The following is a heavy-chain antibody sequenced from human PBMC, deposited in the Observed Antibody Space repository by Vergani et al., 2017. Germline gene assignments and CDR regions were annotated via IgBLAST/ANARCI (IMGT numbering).Heavy chain of an antibody. Sequence: QVQLQQWGAGLLKPSETLSLTCAVYGGSFSGYYWSWIRQPPGKGLEWIGEINHSGSTNYNPSLKSRVTISVDTSKNQFSLKLSSVTAADTAVYYCARLDGYSSASGVGVGYYYGMDVWGQGTTVTVSS. J-gene: IGHJ6*02. CDR1: GGSFSGYY. CDR3: ARLDGYSSASGVGVGYYYGMDV. CDR2: INHSGST. V-gene: IGHV4-34*01. D-gene: IGHD6-25*01.